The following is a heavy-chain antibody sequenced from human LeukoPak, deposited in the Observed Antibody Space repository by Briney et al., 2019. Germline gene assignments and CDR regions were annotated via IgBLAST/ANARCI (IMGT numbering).Heavy chain of an antibody. J-gene: IGHJ4*02. D-gene: IGHD6-19*01. Sequence: GESLKISCKGCGYSFSSYWIGWVRQMPGKGLEWMGVIYPGDSDTRYSPSFQGQVTISADKSISTAYLQWSSLKASDTAIYYCARQLVSSGWSDFWGQGTLVTVSS. CDR2: IYPGDSDT. V-gene: IGHV5-51*01. CDR1: GYSFSSYW. CDR3: ARQLVSSGWSDF.